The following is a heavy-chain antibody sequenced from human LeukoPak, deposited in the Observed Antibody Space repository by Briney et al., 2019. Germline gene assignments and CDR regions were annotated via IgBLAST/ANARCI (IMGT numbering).Heavy chain of an antibody. D-gene: IGHD3-10*01. J-gene: IGHJ3*02. V-gene: IGHV4-31*03. CDR2: IFHTGST. CDR3: ARDDYYHSGSNGFHI. CDR1: DDSISSGGYY. Sequence: SETLSLTCTVSDDSISSGGYYWSWIRQSPGTGLEWIGYIFHTGSTYYNPSLKSRITISVDTSNDQFSLKLTSVTAADTAVYYCARDDYYHSGSNGFHIWGQGTMVTVSS.